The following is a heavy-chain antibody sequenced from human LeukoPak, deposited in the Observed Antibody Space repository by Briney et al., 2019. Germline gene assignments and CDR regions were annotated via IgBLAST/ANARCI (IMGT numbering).Heavy chain of an antibody. CDR2: IKQDGSEK. Sequence: GGSLRLSCAASGFTFSSYWMSWVRQAPGKGLEWVANIKQDGSEKYYVDSVKGRFTISRDNAKNSLYLQMNSLRAEDTALYYCAKGQVVTAIPGFDYWGQGTLVTVSS. J-gene: IGHJ4*02. CDR1: GFTFSSYW. V-gene: IGHV3-7*03. CDR3: AKGQVVTAIPGFDY. D-gene: IGHD2-21*02.